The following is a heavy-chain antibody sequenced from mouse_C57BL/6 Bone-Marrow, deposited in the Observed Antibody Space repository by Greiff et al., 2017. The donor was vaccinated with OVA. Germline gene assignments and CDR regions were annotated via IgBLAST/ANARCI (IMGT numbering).Heavy chain of an antibody. CDR3: ARPSVVSD. V-gene: IGHV1-85*01. CDR2: IYPRDGIP. J-gene: IGHJ2*01. Sequence: VQLVESGPELVKPGASVKLSCKASGYTFTSYDINWVKQRPGQGLEWIGWIYPRDGIPKSNEKFTGTATLTLDTSSSTAYMELHSLTAEDAAVYGCARPSVVSDWGQGTTLTVSS. CDR1: GYTFTSYD. D-gene: IGHD1-1*01.